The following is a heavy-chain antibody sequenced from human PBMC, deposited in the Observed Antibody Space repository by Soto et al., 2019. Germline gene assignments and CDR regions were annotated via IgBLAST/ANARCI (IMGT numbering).Heavy chain of an antibody. CDR2: IHPSGGGT. CDR1: GYTIQTPQ. Sequence: GAPGKGSPESSGYTIQTPQLLSVRQAPGQALEWMGVIHPSGGGTTYAQKFLGRVTVTRDTSTSTAYMELSSLRSEDTAVYYCARDLGGWPDYWGQGTLVTVSS. J-gene: IGHJ4*02. V-gene: IGHV1-46*02. D-gene: IGHD2-15*01. CDR3: ARDLGGWPDY.